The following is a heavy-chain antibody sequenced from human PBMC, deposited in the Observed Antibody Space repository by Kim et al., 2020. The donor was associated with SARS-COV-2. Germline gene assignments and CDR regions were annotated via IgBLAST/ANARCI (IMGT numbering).Heavy chain of an antibody. Sequence: SVKVSCKASGGTFSSYAISWVRQAPGQGLEWMGGIIPIFGTANYAQKFQGRVTITADESTSTAYMELSSLRSEDTAVYYCARERLGDTAMVRGDAFDIWGQGTMVTVSS. J-gene: IGHJ3*02. CDR3: ARERLGDTAMVRGDAFDI. V-gene: IGHV1-69*13. D-gene: IGHD5-18*01. CDR2: IIPIFGTA. CDR1: GGTFSSYA.